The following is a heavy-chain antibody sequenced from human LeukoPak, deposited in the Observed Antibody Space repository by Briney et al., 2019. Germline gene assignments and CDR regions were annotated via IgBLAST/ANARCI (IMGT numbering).Heavy chain of an antibody. D-gene: IGHD6-6*01. J-gene: IGHJ4*02. CDR2: IYYSGST. Sequence: PSETLSLTSTVSGVSIRNYYWSWIRQSPGKGLEWIGYIYYSGSTNYNPSLTSRVTISVDMSKSQFSLKLTSVTAAGTAMYYCARAYSSSFPFDFWGQGALVTVSS. V-gene: IGHV4-59*01. CDR3: ARAYSSSFPFDF. CDR1: GVSIRNYY.